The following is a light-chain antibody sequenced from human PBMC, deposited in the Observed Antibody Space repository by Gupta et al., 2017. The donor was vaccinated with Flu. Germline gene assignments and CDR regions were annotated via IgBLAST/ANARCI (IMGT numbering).Light chain of an antibody. CDR1: TSNIGAGYD. J-gene: IGLJ3*02. Sequence: QFALTQPPSVSGDPGQRVTISCTGSTSNIGAGYDVHWYQQLPGRAPKRLIFGNNNRPSGVADRFSASKSGTSASLAIAGLQAEDEADYYCQSYDNSLSGSKVFGGGTKLTVL. CDR2: GNN. CDR3: QSYDNSLSGSKV. V-gene: IGLV1-40*01.